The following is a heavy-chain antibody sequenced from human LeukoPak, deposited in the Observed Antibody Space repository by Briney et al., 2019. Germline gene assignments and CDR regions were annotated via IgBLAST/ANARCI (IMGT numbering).Heavy chain of an antibody. D-gene: IGHD1-26*01. CDR3: ARLSVSSGKTFDY. CDR1: GGSISSYY. J-gene: IGHJ4*02. Sequence: SETLSLTCTVSGGSISSYYWNWIRQPPGKGLEWIGYIYYSGSTNYNPSLKSRVTISVDTSKNQFSLKLSSVTAADTAAYYCARLSVSSGKTFDYWGQGTLVTVSS. V-gene: IGHV4-59*08. CDR2: IYYSGST.